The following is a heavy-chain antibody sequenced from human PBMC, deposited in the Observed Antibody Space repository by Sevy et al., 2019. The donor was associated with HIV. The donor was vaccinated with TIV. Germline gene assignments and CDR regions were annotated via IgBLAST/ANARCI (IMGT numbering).Heavy chain of an antibody. CDR3: ARESGSDWYLDS. D-gene: IGHD2-21*02. Sequence: GGSLRLSCTVSGFIFNNKGMHWVRQAPGRGLEWVAAIFSDGTTKYYGDSVKGRFTNSRDNSKNALFLQMNSLRVDDTALYYCARESGSDWYLDSWGQGTLVTVSS. V-gene: IGHV3-30*12. CDR1: GFIFNNKG. J-gene: IGHJ4*01. CDR2: IFSDGTTK.